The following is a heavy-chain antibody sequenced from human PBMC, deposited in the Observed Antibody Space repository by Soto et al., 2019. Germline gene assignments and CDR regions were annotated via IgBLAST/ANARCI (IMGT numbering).Heavy chain of an antibody. Sequence: RLSCAASGFTFATYRMHWLRQTPGKGLEWMALILHDGSAEYYADSVKGRFTISRDNSTSTLYLQMNSLSAEDTGVYSCARRRDGDSFYFYYGRDVWGRGTTAT. CDR3: ARRRDGDSFYFYYGRDV. CDR1: GFTFATYR. CDR2: ILHDGSAE. J-gene: IGHJ6*02. V-gene: IGHV3-30*03. D-gene: IGHD4-4*01.